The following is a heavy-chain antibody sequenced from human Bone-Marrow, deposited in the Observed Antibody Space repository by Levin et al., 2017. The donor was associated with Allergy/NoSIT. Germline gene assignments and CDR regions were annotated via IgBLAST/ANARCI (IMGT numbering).Heavy chain of an antibody. CDR2: TYYRSKWYY. CDR1: GDSVSSNSAA. V-gene: IGHV6-1*01. J-gene: IGHJ4*02. CDR3: ARDPAEYTYGVSLSLDY. D-gene: IGHD5-18*01. Sequence: SSQTLSLTCDISGDSVSSNSAAWHWIRQSPSRGLEWLGRTYYRSKWYYDYAVSVRSRMTINPDTSKNRFSLLLNSVTHEDTAVYYCARDPAEYTYGVSLSLDYWGQGSLVTVSS.